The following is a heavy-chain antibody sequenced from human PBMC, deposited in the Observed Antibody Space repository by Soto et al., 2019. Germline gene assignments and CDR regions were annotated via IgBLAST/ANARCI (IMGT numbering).Heavy chain of an antibody. J-gene: IGHJ4*02. CDR2: SSGSGGTT. V-gene: IGHV3-23*01. D-gene: IGHD6-6*01. CDR3: TKEPYSSFVLGTFHH. CDR1: GFTFRSYA. Sequence: EVQLLEYGGGLVQPGGSLRLSCAASGFTFRSYAMNWVRQAPGKGLEWVAGSSGSGGTTYHADSVKGRFNISRDNSKNALFLEMNSLSAQDTAVYYCTKEPYSSFVLGTFHHWGQGALVIVSS.